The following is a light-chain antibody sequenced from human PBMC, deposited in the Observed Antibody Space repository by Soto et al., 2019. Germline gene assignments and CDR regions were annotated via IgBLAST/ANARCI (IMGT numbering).Light chain of an antibody. J-gene: IGKJ4*01. CDR2: AAS. CDR1: LPIGNY. Sequence: DIQMTQSPSSLSATVGDRVTITCLESLPIGNYIAWYQQKPGKIPNLLIYAASTLQAGAPSRLSGSGSGTNFTLTIGYLQPEDVAAYYCQEYNSAPLPFGGVTKVDVK. CDR3: QEYNSAPLP. V-gene: IGKV1-27*01.